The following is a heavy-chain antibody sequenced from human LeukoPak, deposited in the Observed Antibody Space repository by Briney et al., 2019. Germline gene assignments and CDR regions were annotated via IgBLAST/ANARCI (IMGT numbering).Heavy chain of an antibody. CDR2: IYHSGSN. V-gene: IGHV4-38-2*02. D-gene: IGHD6-19*01. Sequence: SETLSLTCTVSGYSISSGYYWGWIRQPPGKGLEWIGRIYHSGSNNYTPSLKRRLTISVDTSKNPFSLKLSSVPAADTAVYYCARVSSGRRLAAFDIWGQGTMVTVSS. CDR1: GYSISSGYY. CDR3: ARVSSGRRLAAFDI. J-gene: IGHJ3*02.